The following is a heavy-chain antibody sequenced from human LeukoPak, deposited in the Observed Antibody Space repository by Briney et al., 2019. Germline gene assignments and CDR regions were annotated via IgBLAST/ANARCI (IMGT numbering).Heavy chain of an antibody. CDR2: ISYSGST. CDR1: GGSISSSSYY. V-gene: IGHV4-39*07. D-gene: IGHD6-13*01. Sequence: PSETLSLTCTVSGGSISSSSYYWAWIRQPPGKGLEWIGSISYSGSTYNNPSLKSRVTISVDTSKNQFSLKLSSVTAADTAVYYCARVVAAAGWGAFWGAYYYYYMDVWGKGTTVTVSS. CDR3: ARVVAAAGWGAFWGAYYYYYMDV. J-gene: IGHJ6*03.